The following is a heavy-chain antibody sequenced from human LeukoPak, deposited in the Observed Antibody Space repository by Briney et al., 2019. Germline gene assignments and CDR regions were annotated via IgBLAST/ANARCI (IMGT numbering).Heavy chain of an antibody. V-gene: IGHV4-39*01. CDR3: ASDEGTATTT. CDR1: GGSISSSSYY. D-gene: IGHD5-24*01. CDR2: NYYSGSP. Sequence: ETLSLTCTVSGGSISSSSYYWGWNRQPPGKGLEWIGGNYYSGSPYYNPSLKSRVTITVDTSQNQFPPELSSLTAPDTASVYRASDEGTATTTWGQGTLVSVYS. J-gene: IGHJ4*02.